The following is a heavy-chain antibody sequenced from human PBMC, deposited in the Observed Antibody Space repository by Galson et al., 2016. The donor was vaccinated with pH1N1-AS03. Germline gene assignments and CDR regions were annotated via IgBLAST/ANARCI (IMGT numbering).Heavy chain of an antibody. Sequence: ETLSLTCAVSCNSVSSCIYQLSWLRQSPGKGLEWIGYIYYTGNTDYNSSLQSTVSLAVDTSTNQLSLRLTSVSAVDTAIYYCARCLRRSSEVCSICFDPWGQGTLVTVSS. CDR2: IYYTGNT. CDR1: CNSVSSCIYQ. D-gene: IGHD6-13*01. V-gene: IGHV4-61*01. CDR3: ARCLRRSSEVCSICFDP. J-gene: IGHJ5*02.